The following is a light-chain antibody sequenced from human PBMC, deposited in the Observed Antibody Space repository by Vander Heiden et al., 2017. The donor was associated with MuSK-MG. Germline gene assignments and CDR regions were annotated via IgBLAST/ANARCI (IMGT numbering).Light chain of an antibody. V-gene: IGKV3-15*01. Sequence: DIVTKLSPDPTSVSPGERATLSCRASQGVSSNLAWHQHKPGLAPRLLTYGASTRATGIPARSRAPGPGTEFTLTMSSLHSEDFAVYYCQLCNTGPRPTFGQGTKLE. CDR3: QLCNTGPRPT. CDR1: QGVSSN. J-gene: IGKJ2*01. CDR2: GAS.